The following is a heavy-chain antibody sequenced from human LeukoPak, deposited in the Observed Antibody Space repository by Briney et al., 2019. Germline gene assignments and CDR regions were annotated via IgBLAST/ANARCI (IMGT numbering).Heavy chain of an antibody. D-gene: IGHD3-22*01. CDR3: ARGTRKYYYDSSGYYFGY. Sequence: SETLSLTCAVSGDSISSSGYSWSWIRQPPGEGLEWIGNLFYSGGTYFNPSLKSRVTISVDTSKNQFSLKLSSVTAADTAVYYCARGTRKYYYDSSGYYFGYWGQGTLVTVSS. CDR1: GDSISSSGYS. J-gene: IGHJ4*02. CDR2: LFYSGGT. V-gene: IGHV4-30-4*07.